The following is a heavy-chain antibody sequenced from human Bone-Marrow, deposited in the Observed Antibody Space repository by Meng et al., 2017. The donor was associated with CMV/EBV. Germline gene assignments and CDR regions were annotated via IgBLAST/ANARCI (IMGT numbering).Heavy chain of an antibody. Sequence: ASVKVSCKASGYTFTGYYMHWVRQAPGQGLEWMGWINPNSGGTNYAQKFQGRVTMTRDTSISTAYMELSRLRSDDTAVYYCARDQKARGMTTIRRVNAYDIWGQGTMVTVSS. J-gene: IGHJ3*02. CDR1: GYTFTGYY. CDR2: INPNSGGT. CDR3: ARDQKARGMTTIRRVNAYDI. V-gene: IGHV1-2*02. D-gene: IGHD5-24*01.